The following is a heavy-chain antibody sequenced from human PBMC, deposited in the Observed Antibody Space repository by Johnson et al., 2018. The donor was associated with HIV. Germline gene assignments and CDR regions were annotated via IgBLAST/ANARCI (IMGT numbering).Heavy chain of an antibody. D-gene: IGHD3-22*01. J-gene: IGHJ3*02. V-gene: IGHV3-30-3*01. CDR1: GFTFSSYA. CDR3: PREKLDSSGYYDAFDI. Sequence: QVQLVESGGGVVQPGRSLRLSCAASGFTFSSYAMHWVRQAPGKGLEWVAVISYDGSNKYYADSVKGRFTISRDNSKNTLYLQMNSLRAEDTAVYYCPREKLDSSGYYDAFDIWGQGTIVTVSS. CDR2: ISYDGSNK.